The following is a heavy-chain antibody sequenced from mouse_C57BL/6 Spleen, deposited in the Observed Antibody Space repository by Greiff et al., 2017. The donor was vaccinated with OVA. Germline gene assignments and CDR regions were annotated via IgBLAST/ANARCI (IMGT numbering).Heavy chain of an antibody. Sequence: LQLVESGPGLVQLSQSLSITCTVSGFSLTSYGVHWVRQSPGKGLEWLGVIWRGGSTDYNAAFISRLSISKDNSKSQVFFKMNSLQADDTAIYYCARNDYDYDVFAYWGQGTLVTVSA. CDR2: IWRGGST. CDR1: GFSLTSYG. J-gene: IGHJ3*01. D-gene: IGHD2-4*01. V-gene: IGHV2-2*01. CDR3: ARNDYDYDVFAY.